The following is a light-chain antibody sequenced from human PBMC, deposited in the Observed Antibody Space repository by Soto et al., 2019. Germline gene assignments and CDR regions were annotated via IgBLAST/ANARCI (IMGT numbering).Light chain of an antibody. J-gene: IGKJ4*01. Sequence: EFVLTQSPGTVSLSPGERVTLSCSASESVNSNSLAWYQHKPGLATRLLIFCASTRATRIPDRFSGSGSGTDFTLTISILEPEDFAIYYCLQYVTSPLTFGGGTRVEMK. CDR3: LQYVTSPLT. CDR1: ESVNSNS. CDR2: CAS. V-gene: IGKV3-20*01.